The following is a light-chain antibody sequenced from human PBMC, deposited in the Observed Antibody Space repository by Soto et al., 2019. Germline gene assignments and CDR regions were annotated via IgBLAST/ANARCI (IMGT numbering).Light chain of an antibody. CDR3: CSYGGSRAV. CDR2: EVS. V-gene: IGLV2-23*02. Sequence: QSVLTQPASVSGSPGQSITISCTGTSSDVGSHNLVSWYQQHPGQAPKLMIYEVSKRPLGVSARFSASKSGNTAYLTISGLQDEEEADYYCCSYGGSRAVFGGGTQLTVL. CDR1: SSDVGSHNL. J-gene: IGLJ7*01.